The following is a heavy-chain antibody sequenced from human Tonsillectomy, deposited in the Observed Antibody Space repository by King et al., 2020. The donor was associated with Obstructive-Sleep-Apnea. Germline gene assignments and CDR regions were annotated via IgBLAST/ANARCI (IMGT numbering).Heavy chain of an antibody. Sequence: VQLVESGGGLVQPGGSLRLSCAASGFTFSSYAMSWVRQAPGKGLEWVSAISGSGGSTYYADSVKGRCTISRDNSKNTLYLQMNSLRAEDTAVYYSAKDRTDGYKFLVDYWGQGTLVTVSS. J-gene: IGHJ4*02. D-gene: IGHD5-24*01. CDR1: GFTFSSYA. CDR3: AKDRTDGYKFLVDY. V-gene: IGHV3-23*04. CDR2: ISGSGGST.